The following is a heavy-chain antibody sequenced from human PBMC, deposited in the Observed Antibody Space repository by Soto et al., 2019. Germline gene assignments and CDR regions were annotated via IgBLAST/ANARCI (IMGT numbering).Heavy chain of an antibody. V-gene: IGHV4-31*03. D-gene: IGHD3-10*01. CDR3: ARARMVRGIIYYYGMDV. CDR2: IYYSGST. J-gene: IGHJ6*02. CDR1: GGSISSDGNY. Sequence: QVQLQESGPGLVKSSQTLSLTCTVSGGSISSDGNYWSWIRQHPGKGLEWIGYIYYSGSTYYNPSLKSRVTISVDTAKNQFSLKLNSVTAADTAVYYCARARMVRGIIYYYGMDVWVQGTTVTVSS.